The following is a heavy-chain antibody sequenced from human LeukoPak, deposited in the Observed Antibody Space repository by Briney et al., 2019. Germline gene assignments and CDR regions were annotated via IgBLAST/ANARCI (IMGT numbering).Heavy chain of an antibody. D-gene: IGHD2-15*01. CDR3: ARGVGYCSGGSCYNWFDP. V-gene: IGHV4-34*01. CDR2: INHSGST. J-gene: IGHJ5*02. Sequence: SETLSLTCAVYGGSFSGYYWSWIRQPPGKGLECIGEINHSGSTNYNPSLKSRVTISVDTSKNQFPLKLSSVTAADTAVYYCARGVGYCSGGSCYNWFDPWGQGTLVTVSS. CDR1: GGSFSGYY.